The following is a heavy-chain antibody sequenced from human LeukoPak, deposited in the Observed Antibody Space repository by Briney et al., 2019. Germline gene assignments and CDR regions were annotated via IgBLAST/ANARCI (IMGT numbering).Heavy chain of an antibody. CDR3: ARDAATSYYYYMDV. Sequence: SETLSLTCTVSGGSISSSSYYWGWIRQPPGKGLEWIGSMYYSGTTYYNPSPKSRVTISVDTSKNQFSLKLSSVTAADTAVYYCARDAATSYYYYMDVWGKGTTVTVSS. V-gene: IGHV4-39*07. D-gene: IGHD1-26*01. J-gene: IGHJ6*03. CDR1: GGSISSSSYY. CDR2: MYYSGTT.